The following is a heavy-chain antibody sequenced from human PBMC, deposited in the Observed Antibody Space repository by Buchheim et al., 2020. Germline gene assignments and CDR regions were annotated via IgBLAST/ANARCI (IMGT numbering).Heavy chain of an antibody. CDR2: IYYSGST. J-gene: IGHJ6*02. V-gene: IGHV4-31*03. CDR3: ARHYDFWSGYFHHQGTPYYYYGMDV. Sequence: QVQLQESGPGLVKPSQTLSLTCTVSGGSISSGGYYWSWIRQHPGKGLEWIGYIYYSGSTYYNPSLKSRVTISVDTSKNQFSLKLSSVTAADTAVYYCARHYDFWSGYFHHQGTPYYYYGMDVWGQGTT. CDR1: GGSISSGGYY. D-gene: IGHD3-3*01.